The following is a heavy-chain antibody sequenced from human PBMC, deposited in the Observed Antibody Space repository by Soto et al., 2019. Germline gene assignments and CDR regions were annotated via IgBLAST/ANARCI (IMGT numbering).Heavy chain of an antibody. D-gene: IGHD2-2*01. CDR1: GFTFSSYV. V-gene: IGHV3-23*01. CDR3: ATGVNTTSCHKFDP. Sequence: EVQLLESGGGLVQPGGSLRLSCAASGFTFSSYVINWVRQAPGKGLAWVSCISGSGDSSLYADSVKGRFALSRDNSKNTVFLQMNYLRAEDTAHYYCATGVNTTSCHKFDPWSQGTLVTVSS. J-gene: IGHJ5*02. CDR2: ISGSGDSS.